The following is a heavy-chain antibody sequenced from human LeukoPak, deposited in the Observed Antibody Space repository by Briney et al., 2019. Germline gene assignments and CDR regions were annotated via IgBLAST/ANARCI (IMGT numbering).Heavy chain of an antibody. CDR2: ISYGGSNK. V-gene: IGHV3-30*18. CDR3: AKGYSSGWVPFDY. Sequence: GTSLRLSCAASGFSFSNYGMHWVRQVPGKGLEWVALISYGGSNKYYADSVKGRFTISRDNSKNTLYLQMDSLRADDSAVYYCAKGYSSGWVPFDYWGQGTLVTVSS. D-gene: IGHD6-19*01. J-gene: IGHJ4*02. CDR1: GFSFSNYG.